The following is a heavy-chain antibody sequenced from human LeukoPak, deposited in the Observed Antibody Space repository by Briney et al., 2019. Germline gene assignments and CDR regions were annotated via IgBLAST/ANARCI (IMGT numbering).Heavy chain of an antibody. D-gene: IGHD3-22*01. Sequence: GGSLRFSCAASRFTFSSYEMNWVRQAPGKGLEWVSYISSSGRTIYNADSVKGRFTISRDNAKNSLYLQMNSLRAEDTAVYYCARRHYSDSSGYAYDYWGQGTLVTVSS. CDR3: ARRHYSDSSGYAYDY. V-gene: IGHV3-48*03. J-gene: IGHJ4*02. CDR2: ISSSGRTI. CDR1: RFTFSSYE.